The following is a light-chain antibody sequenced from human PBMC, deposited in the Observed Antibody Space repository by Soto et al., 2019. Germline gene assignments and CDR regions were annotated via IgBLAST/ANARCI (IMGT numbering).Light chain of an antibody. V-gene: IGKV3-15*01. CDR2: GAS. CDR3: QQYDSWPPSYS. Sequence: EIVMTQSPATLSVSLGDRATLSCRASQSVGSYLAWYQQKPGQAPSLLIYGASTRATGIPARFSGSGSETDFPLTISSLQSEDFAVYYCQQYDSWPPSYSFGQGTKLEIK. J-gene: IGKJ2*01. CDR1: QSVGSY.